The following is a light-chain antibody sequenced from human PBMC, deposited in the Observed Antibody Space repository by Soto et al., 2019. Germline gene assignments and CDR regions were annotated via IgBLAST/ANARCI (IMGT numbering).Light chain of an antibody. CDR1: QSTSSY. V-gene: IGKV1-39*01. Sequence: DIQMTQSPSSLSASVGDRVTITCRASQSTSSYLNWYQQKPAKAPKLLIYAASSLKSGVPSRVSGSGSGTDFTLTISSLQPEDFATYYCQQCCSTYAFGQGTKLEIK. CDR3: QQCCSTYA. J-gene: IGKJ2*01. CDR2: AAS.